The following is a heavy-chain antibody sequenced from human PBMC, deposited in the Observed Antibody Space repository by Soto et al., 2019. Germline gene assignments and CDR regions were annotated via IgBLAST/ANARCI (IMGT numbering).Heavy chain of an antibody. V-gene: IGHV3-30*18. J-gene: IGHJ4*02. Sequence: QVQLVESGGGVVQPGRSLRLSCAASGFTFSSYGMHWVRQAPGKGLEWVAVISYDGSNKYYADSVKGRFTISRDNSKNTLYLQMNRLRAEDTVVYYCAKDSSGVYDYWGQGTLVPVSS. CDR3: AKDSSGVYDY. CDR2: ISYDGSNK. CDR1: GFTFSSYG. D-gene: IGHD6-19*01.